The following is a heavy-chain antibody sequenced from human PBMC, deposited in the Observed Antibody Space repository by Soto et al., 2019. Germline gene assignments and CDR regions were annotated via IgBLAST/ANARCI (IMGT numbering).Heavy chain of an antibody. Sequence: QVQLQESGPGLVKPSETLSLTCTVSGGSISTYYWTWIRQPPGKGLEWIGNVYYSGSTNYNPSLKSRVTITVDTSKNQFSLSLSSVTAADTAVYYCARHPAAAGSEYYYGMDFWGQGTTVTVSS. CDR1: GGSISTYY. CDR3: ARHPAAAGSEYYYGMDF. J-gene: IGHJ6*02. CDR2: VYYSGST. V-gene: IGHV4-59*08. D-gene: IGHD6-13*01.